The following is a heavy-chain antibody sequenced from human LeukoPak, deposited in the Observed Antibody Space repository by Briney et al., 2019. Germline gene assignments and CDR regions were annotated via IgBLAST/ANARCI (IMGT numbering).Heavy chain of an antibody. V-gene: IGHV4-39*01. D-gene: IGHD6-13*01. CDR2: IHYSGST. Sequence: PETLSLTCTVSGGSLRSSGYYGGWIRQSPGKGLEWIGSIHYSGSTYYNPSLKSRVTISVDTSKNQFSLKVNSVTAADTALYYCATSTGIAAGAYNWFDPWGQGTLVTVSS. J-gene: IGHJ5*02. CDR3: ATSTGIAAGAYNWFDP. CDR1: GGSLRSSGYY.